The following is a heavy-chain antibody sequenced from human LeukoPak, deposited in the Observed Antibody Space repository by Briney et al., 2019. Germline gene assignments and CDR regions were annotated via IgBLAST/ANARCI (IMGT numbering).Heavy chain of an antibody. J-gene: IGHJ4*02. CDR1: GYFFPNAW. CDR3: AKPTSDSSNWYPPLDN. Sequence: GGSLRLSCTISGYFFPNAWLNWVRQAPGRGLEWVGRIKSNQDGGITDYAAPVQDRFTISRDDSKNTMYLQMNNLKTEDTAVYYCAKPTSDSSNWYPPLDNWGQGTLVTVSS. D-gene: IGHD6-13*01. V-gene: IGHV3-15*01. CDR2: IKSNQDGGIT.